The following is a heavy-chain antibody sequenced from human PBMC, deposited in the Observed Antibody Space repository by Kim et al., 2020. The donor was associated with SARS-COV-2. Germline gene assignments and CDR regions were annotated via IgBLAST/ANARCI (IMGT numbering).Heavy chain of an antibody. D-gene: IGHD1-26*01. V-gene: IGHV4-31*02. Sequence: HPSLKNRDTISVDTSKNQFSLKLSSVTAADTAVYYCASMVSGSYWYFDYWGQGTLVTISS. J-gene: IGHJ4*02. CDR3: ASMVSGSYWYFDY.